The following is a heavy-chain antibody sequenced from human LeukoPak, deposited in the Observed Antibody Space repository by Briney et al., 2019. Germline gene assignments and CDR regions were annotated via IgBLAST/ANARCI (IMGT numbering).Heavy chain of an antibody. J-gene: IGHJ5*02. CDR2: INPNSGGT. V-gene: IGHV1-2*02. D-gene: IGHD6-19*01. CDR3: ARDRGIAVAGIMEFDP. CDR1: GYTFTGYY. Sequence: ASVKVSCKASGYTFTGYYMHWVRQAPGQGLEWMGWINPNSGGTNYAQKFQGRVTVTRDTSISTAYMELSRLRSDDTAVYYCARDRGIAVAGIMEFDPWGQGTLVTVSS.